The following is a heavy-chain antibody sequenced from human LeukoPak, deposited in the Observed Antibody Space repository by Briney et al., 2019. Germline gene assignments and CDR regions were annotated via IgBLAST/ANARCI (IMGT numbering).Heavy chain of an antibody. CDR3: AREGLADFDY. CDR2: IIPTFGTA. J-gene: IGHJ4*02. CDR1: GDTLSSYA. V-gene: IGHV1-69*05. Sequence: SVRVSCEASGDTLSSYAISWVPQAPGQGLEWMGRIIPTFGTANYAQNFQRRVTITTDESTSTAYMELSSLRSEDTAVYYCAREGLADFDYWGQGTLVTVSS. D-gene: IGHD3-16*01.